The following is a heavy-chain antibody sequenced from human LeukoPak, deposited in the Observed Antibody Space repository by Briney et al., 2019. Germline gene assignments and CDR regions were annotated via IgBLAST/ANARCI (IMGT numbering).Heavy chain of an antibody. CDR3: ARDRGDPNWFDP. D-gene: IGHD3-10*01. CDR2: IYYSGSS. Sequence: SETLSLTCTVSGGSISSYYWSWIRQPAGKGLEWIGYIYYSGSSNYNPSLKSRVTISVDTSKNQFSLKLRSVTAADTAVYYCARDRGDPNWFDPWGQGTLVTVSS. V-gene: IGHV4-59*01. J-gene: IGHJ5*02. CDR1: GGSISSYY.